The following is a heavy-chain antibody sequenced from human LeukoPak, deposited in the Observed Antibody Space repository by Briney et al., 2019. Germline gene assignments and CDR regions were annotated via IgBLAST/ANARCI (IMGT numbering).Heavy chain of an antibody. CDR1: GVTFSSYG. Sequence: PGGALRLSCAASGVTFSSYGMHWVRQAPGKGLEWVAVIWYDGSNKYYADSVKGRFTIYRDNSQNTLYLQMNSLRVEDTAVYYCAKDIGLVGATRYYFDYWGQGTLVTVSS. D-gene: IGHD1-26*01. V-gene: IGHV3-33*06. CDR2: IWYDGSNK. J-gene: IGHJ4*02. CDR3: AKDIGLVGATRYYFDY.